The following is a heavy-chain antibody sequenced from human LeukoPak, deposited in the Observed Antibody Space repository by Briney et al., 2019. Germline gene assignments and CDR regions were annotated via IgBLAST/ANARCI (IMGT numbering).Heavy chain of an antibody. J-gene: IGHJ4*02. D-gene: IGHD6-19*01. CDR1: GYSFTNYW. V-gene: IGHV5-51*01. CDR3: ARHIGSGWSNFVY. CDR2: IYPGDSDT. Sequence: GESLQISCKGSGYSFTNYWIGWVRQMPGTGLEWMGIIYPGDSDTRYSPSFQGQVTISADKSISTAHLQWSSLKASETAMYYCARHIGSGWSNFVYCGQGTLVTVSS.